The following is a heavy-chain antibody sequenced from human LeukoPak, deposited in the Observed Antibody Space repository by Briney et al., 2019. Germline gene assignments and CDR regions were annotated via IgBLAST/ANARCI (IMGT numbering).Heavy chain of an antibody. D-gene: IGHD3-22*01. CDR1: GFTFNTNT. V-gene: IGHV3-21*06. Sequence: GGSLRLSCAASGFTFNTNTMKWVRQAPGKGLEWVSSISSSSSYIYYADSVKGRFTISRDNAKNSLYLQMNSLRAEDTAIYYCARENMYDSSDYYGWSGYYDHWGQGTLVTVSS. J-gene: IGHJ4*02. CDR2: ISSSSSYI. CDR3: ARENMYDSSDYYGWSGYYDH.